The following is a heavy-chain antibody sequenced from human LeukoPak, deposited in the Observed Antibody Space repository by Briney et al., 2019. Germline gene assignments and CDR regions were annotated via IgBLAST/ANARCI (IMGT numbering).Heavy chain of an antibody. CDR1: GLTLSNYY. D-gene: IGHD3-3*02. CDR3: ASDISNKGFDY. CDR2: ISNIGSTT. V-gene: IGHV3-11*04. Sequence: AGGSLRLSCAASGLTLSNYYMSWIRQAPGKGLEWVSYISNIGSTTHHADSVKGRFTISRDNANNSLYLQMNSLRAEDTAVYYCASDISNKGFDYWGQGTLVTVSS. J-gene: IGHJ4*02.